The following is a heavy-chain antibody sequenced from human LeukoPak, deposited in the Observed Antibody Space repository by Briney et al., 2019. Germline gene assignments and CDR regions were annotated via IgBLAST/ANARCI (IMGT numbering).Heavy chain of an antibody. D-gene: IGHD3-10*01. J-gene: IGHJ4*02. CDR3: AKGHYYGSGSYWV. Sequence: KPGGSLRLSCAASGFSFSNHIMNWVRQAPGKGLEWVSSISPSSTYIYYGDSVKGRFTISRDNAKNSLYLQMNSLRAEDTAVYYCAKGHYYGSGSYWVWGQGTLVTVSS. CDR1: GFSFSNHI. V-gene: IGHV3-21*01. CDR2: ISPSSTYI.